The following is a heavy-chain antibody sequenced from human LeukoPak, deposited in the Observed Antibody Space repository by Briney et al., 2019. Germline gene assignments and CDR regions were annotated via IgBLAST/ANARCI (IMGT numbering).Heavy chain of an antibody. V-gene: IGHV3-23*01. Sequence: GGSLRLSCEVSGFTFSNYAMSWVRQAPGKGPEWVSVITNSGGLTYYADSVKGRFTISRDNSKNTLYLQMNSLRAEDTAVYYCANLCGYSCGRYFDYWGQGTLVTVSS. J-gene: IGHJ4*02. CDR1: GFTFSNYA. CDR2: ITNSGGLT. CDR3: ANLCGYSCGRYFDY. D-gene: IGHD5-18*01.